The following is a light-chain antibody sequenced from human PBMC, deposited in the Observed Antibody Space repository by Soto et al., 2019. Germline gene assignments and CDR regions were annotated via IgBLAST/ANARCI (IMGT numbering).Light chain of an antibody. CDR2: DAS. Sequence: EIVLTQSPGTLSLSPGERATLSCRASQSVSSSYLAWYQQRPGQAPRLLFYDASNRATGVPDRFSGSGSGTDFTLTVTRLEPEDFAVYYCQQYAESPLTFGGGTKVDI. J-gene: IGKJ4*01. CDR3: QQYAESPLT. CDR1: QSVSSSY. V-gene: IGKV3-20*01.